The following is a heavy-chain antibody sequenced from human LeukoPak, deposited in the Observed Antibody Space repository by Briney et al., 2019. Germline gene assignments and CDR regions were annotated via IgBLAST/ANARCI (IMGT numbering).Heavy chain of an antibody. CDR2: ISGSGNAK. CDR3: ARDYLYAFDY. D-gene: IGHD2-2*01. V-gene: IGHV3-48*01. Sequence: PGGSLRLSCAASEFSFSSYSMNWVRQAPGKGLEWVSYISGSGNAKHYTDSVKGRFTISRDNAKNALYLQMNSLRAEDKAVYFCARDYLYAFDYWGQGTLVTVSS. J-gene: IGHJ4*02. CDR1: EFSFSSYS.